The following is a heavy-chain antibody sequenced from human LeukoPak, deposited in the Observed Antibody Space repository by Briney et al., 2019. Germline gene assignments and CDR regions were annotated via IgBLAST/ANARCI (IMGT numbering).Heavy chain of an antibody. Sequence: ASVKVSCKTSENIFTDYYIHWVRQAPGQGLEWLGWINPHSGGTNYAQYFQDRVIMTGDTSISTAYMELRGLISDDTATYYCARGGDNYDVLTQWGQGTLVTVSS. CDR1: ENIFTDYY. CDR2: INPHSGGT. V-gene: IGHV1-2*02. D-gene: IGHD3-9*01. CDR3: ARGGDNYDVLTQ. J-gene: IGHJ4*02.